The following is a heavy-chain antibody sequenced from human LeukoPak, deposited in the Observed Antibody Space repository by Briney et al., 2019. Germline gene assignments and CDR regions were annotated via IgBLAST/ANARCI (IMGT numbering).Heavy chain of an antibody. CDR1: GYTFTSYG. D-gene: IGHD6-19*01. Sequence: VASVKISCKASGYTFTSYGISWVRQAPGQGLEWMGWISAYNGNTNYAQKFQGRVTMTRNTSISTAYMELSSLRSEDTAVYYCARGLSSEIAVAGTTPAGYWGQGTLVTVSS. J-gene: IGHJ4*02. V-gene: IGHV1-18*01. CDR3: ARGLSSEIAVAGTTPAGY. CDR2: ISAYNGNT.